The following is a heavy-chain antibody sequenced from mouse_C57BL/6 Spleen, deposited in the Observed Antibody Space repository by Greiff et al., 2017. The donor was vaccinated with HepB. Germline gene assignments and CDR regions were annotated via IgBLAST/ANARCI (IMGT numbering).Heavy chain of an antibody. Sequence: VQLQQSGAELVKPGASVKLSCKASGYTFTSYWMHWVKPRPGRGLEWIGRLDPNSGGTKYNEKCKSKVTLTVDKPSSTAYMQPSSLTSADSAVYFCARYPYEGSMDYLSQGTSVNVSS. V-gene: IGHV1-62-3*01. J-gene: IGHJ4*01. CDR1: GYTFTSYW. CDR3: ARYPYEGSMDY. CDR2: LDPNSGGT. D-gene: IGHD2-3*01.